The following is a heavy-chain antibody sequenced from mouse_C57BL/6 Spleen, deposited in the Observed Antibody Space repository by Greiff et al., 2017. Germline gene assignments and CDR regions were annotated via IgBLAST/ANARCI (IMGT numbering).Heavy chain of an antibody. J-gene: IGHJ2*01. CDR3: ARALDGYYPYFDY. D-gene: IGHD2-3*01. CDR2: INYDGSST. CDR1: GFTFSDYY. V-gene: IGHV5-16*01. Sequence: EVMLVESEGGLVQPGSSMKLSCTASGFTFSDYYMAWVRQVPEKGLEWVANINYDGSSTYYLDSLKSRFIISRDNAKNILYLQMSSLKSEDTATYYCARALDGYYPYFDYWGQGTTLTVSS.